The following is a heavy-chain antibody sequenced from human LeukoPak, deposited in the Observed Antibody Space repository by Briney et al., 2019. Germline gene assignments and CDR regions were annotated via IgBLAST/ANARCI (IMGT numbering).Heavy chain of an antibody. D-gene: IGHD3-16*01. CDR1: DNTFPSQT. V-gene: IGHV1-18*01. CDR2: INGYTGKT. Sequence: ASVKVSCKASDNTFPSQTIRWVRPAPGQGLAWIGWINGYTGKTDYARSFQGRVTVTTDASSSTAYLDLRSLRSDDTAVYYCALTKGEPRPRCLDLWGRGTLVIVTS. J-gene: IGHJ2*01. CDR3: ALTKGEPRPRCLDL.